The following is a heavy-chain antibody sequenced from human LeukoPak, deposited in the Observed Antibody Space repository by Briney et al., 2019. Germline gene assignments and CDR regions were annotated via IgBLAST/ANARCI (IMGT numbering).Heavy chain of an antibody. CDR1: GFTVSNKY. D-gene: IGHD3-16*01. V-gene: IGHV3-66*02. Sequence: GGSLRLSCAASGFTVSNKYMSWVRQAPGKGLEWGSVIYSGDNTYYVESVKGRFTISRDNSKNTLFLQMNRLRAEDTAVYYCAGRRVLDASFDYWGQGTLVTVSS. CDR3: AGRRVLDASFDY. J-gene: IGHJ4*02. CDR2: IYSGDNT.